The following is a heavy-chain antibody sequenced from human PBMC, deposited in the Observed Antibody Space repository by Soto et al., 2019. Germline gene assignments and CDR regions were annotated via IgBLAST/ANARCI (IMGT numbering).Heavy chain of an antibody. D-gene: IGHD5-12*01. CDR1: GFTFSSYG. J-gene: IGHJ6*02. V-gene: IGHV3-33*01. Sequence: GGSLRLSCAASGFTFSSYGMHWVRQAPGKGLEWVAVIWYDGSNKDYADSVKGRFTISRDNSKNTLYLQMNSLRAEDTAVYYCARAGYSGYDPYYYYGMDVWGQGTTVTVSS. CDR2: IWYDGSNK. CDR3: ARAGYSGYDPYYYYGMDV.